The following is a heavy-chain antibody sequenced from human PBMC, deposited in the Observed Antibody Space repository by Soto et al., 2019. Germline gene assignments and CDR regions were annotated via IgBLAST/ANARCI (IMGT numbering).Heavy chain of an antibody. J-gene: IGHJ4*02. V-gene: IGHV1-18*01. CDR1: GYTFTSYG. CDR2: ISAYNGNT. D-gene: IGHD3-10*01. Sequence: QVQLVQSGAEVKKPGASVKVSCKASGYTFTSYGISWVRQAPGQGLEWMGWISAYNGNTNSAQKLQGRVTMTTDTSTSAAYMELRSLRSDDTAVYYCARDPVLWFGERSKNYFEYWGQGTLVTVSS. CDR3: ARDPVLWFGERSKNYFEY.